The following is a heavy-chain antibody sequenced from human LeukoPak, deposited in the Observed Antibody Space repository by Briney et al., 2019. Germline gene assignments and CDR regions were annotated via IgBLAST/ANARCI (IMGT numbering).Heavy chain of an antibody. Sequence: SVKVSCKASGGTFSSYAISWVRQAPGQGLEWMGGIIPIFGTANYAQKFRGRVTITADKSTSTAYMELSSLRSEDTAVYYCARGPFENYYGSGSYINWFDPWGQGTLVTVSS. CDR3: ARGPFENYYGSGSYINWFDP. D-gene: IGHD3-10*01. J-gene: IGHJ5*02. V-gene: IGHV1-69*06. CDR2: IIPIFGTA. CDR1: GGTFSSYA.